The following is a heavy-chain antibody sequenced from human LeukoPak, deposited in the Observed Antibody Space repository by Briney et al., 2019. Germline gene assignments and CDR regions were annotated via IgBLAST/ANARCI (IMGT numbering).Heavy chain of an antibody. Sequence: PSETLSLTCTVSGGSISSSSYYWGWIRQPPGKGLEWIGSIYYSGSTYYNPSLKSRVTISVDTSKNQFSLKLSSVTAADTAVYYCARHRRGADFDYWGQGTLVTVSS. J-gene: IGHJ4*02. CDR1: GGSISSSSYY. V-gene: IGHV4-39*01. CDR2: IYYSGST. D-gene: IGHD3-10*01. CDR3: ARHRRGADFDY.